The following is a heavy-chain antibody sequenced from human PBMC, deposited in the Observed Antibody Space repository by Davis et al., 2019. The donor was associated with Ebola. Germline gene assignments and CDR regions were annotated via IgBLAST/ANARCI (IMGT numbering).Heavy chain of an antibody. CDR1: NGSITGHN. D-gene: IGHD3-16*01. Sequence: SETLSLTCNVSNGSITGHNWSWIRQSPGKGLEWIGYIYDSGSTNYNPSLKSRVTISLDTSKNQFSLKLNSVTAADTAVYYCARLGPLVGASRQWRFSWFDPWGQGTLVTVSS. V-gene: IGHV4-59*11. J-gene: IGHJ5*02. CDR2: IYDSGST. CDR3: ARLGPLVGASRQWRFSWFDP.